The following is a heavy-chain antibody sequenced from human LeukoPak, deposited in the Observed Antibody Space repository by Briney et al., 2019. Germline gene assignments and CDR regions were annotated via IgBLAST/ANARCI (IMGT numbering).Heavy chain of an antibody. D-gene: IGHD4-17*01. Sequence: SGTLSLTCAVSGGSISSSNWWSWVRQPPGKGLEWIGEIYHSGSTNYNPSLKSRVTISVDTSKNQFSLKLSSVTAADTAVYYCARDDDYGDYSMRYWGQGTLVTVSS. CDR1: GGSISSSNW. V-gene: IGHV4-4*02. J-gene: IGHJ4*02. CDR2: IYHSGST. CDR3: ARDDDYGDYSMRY.